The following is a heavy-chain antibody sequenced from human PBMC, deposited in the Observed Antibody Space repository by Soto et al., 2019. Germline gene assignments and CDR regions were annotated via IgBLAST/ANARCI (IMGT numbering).Heavy chain of an antibody. V-gene: IGHV3-53*01. J-gene: IGHJ6*02. CDR1: GFTVSFNY. CDR2: IYSGGDT. Sequence: PGGSLRLSCAASGFTVSFNYMIWVRQAPGKGLEWVSVIYSGGDTYYSDSVEGRFTISRDNSKNTLYLQMNSLRAEDTAVYYCARVNIEVVAAAVWRGMDVWGQGTTVTVSS. D-gene: IGHD2-15*01. CDR3: ARVNIEVVAAAVWRGMDV.